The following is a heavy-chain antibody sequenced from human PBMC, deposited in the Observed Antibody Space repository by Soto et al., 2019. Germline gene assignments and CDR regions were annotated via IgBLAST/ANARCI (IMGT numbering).Heavy chain of an antibody. CDR3: ARWGTTGGFAL. Sequence: QVQLVESGGGVVQPGTSLRLSCAASGFRFKSFVMHWVRQAPGKGLEWVAFTSYDGNNKDYGDSVKGRFTVSRDNSQNTLHLQMDFLRTEDTALYYCARWGTTGGFALWGQGTLVSVSS. D-gene: IGHD3-16*01. V-gene: IGHV3-30*19. J-gene: IGHJ4*02. CDR2: TSYDGNNK. CDR1: GFRFKSFV.